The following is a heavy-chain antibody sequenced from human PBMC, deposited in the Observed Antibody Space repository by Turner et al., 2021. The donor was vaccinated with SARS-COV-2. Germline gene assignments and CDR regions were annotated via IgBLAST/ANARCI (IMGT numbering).Heavy chain of an antibody. CDR3: AKVSPNRGLRPYYYYYGMDV. CDR1: GFTFSCYG. J-gene: IGHJ6*02. CDR2: ISYDGRNK. D-gene: IGHD5-12*01. Sequence: QVRLVGSGGGVVQPGRSLRLPWPAPGFTFSCYGMHWVRQAPGKGLEWVAVISYDGRNKYYADAVKGRFTISRDNSKNTLYLQMNSLRAEDTAVYYCAKVSPNRGLRPYYYYYGMDVWGQGTTVTVSS. V-gene: IGHV3-30*18.